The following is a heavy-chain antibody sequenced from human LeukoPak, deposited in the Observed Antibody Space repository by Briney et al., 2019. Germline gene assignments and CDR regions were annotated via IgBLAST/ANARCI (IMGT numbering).Heavy chain of an antibody. D-gene: IGHD2-2*01. CDR1: GGTFSSYA. Sequence: GASVKVSCKASGGTFSSYAISWVRQAPGQGLEWMGRIIPILGIANYAQKFQGRVTITADKSTSTAYMELSSLRSEDTAVYYCASLPRGYCSSTSCYPLDDWGQGTLVTVSS. CDR3: ASLPRGYCSSTSCYPLDD. J-gene: IGHJ4*02. V-gene: IGHV1-69*04. CDR2: IIPILGIA.